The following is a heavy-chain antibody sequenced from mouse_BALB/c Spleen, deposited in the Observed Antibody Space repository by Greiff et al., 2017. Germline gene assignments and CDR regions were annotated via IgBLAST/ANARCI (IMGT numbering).Heavy chain of an antibody. V-gene: IGHV2-2*02. CDR1: GFSLTSYG. Sequence: QVQLQQSGPGLVQPSQSLSITCTVSGFSLTSYGVHWVRQSPGKGLEWLGVIWSGGSTDYNAAFISRLSISKDNSKSHVFFKMNSLQANDTAIYYCARNFYRYDEGSMDYWGQGTSVTVSS. D-gene: IGHD2-14*01. J-gene: IGHJ4*01. CDR3: ARNFYRYDEGSMDY. CDR2: IWSGGST.